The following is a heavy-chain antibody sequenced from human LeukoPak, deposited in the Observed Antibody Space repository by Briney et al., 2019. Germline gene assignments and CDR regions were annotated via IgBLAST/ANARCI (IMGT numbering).Heavy chain of an antibody. CDR2: IYTGGST. CDR3: ARVSYYDFWSHAFDI. Sequence: SETLSLTCTVSGGSISSYYWSWIRQPAGKGLEWIGRIYTGGSTNYNPSLKSRVTMSVDTSKNQFSLKLSSVTAADTAVDYCARVSYYDFWSHAFDIWGQGTMVTVSS. D-gene: IGHD3-3*01. V-gene: IGHV4-4*07. J-gene: IGHJ3*02. CDR1: GGSISSYY.